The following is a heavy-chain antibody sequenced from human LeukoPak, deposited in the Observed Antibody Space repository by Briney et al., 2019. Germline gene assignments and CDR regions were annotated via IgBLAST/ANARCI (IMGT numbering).Heavy chain of an antibody. Sequence: SETLSLTCTVSGAPVNFYYLSCIRHSAEKGLEWIARIYTRGNTNYNPSLKSRVTLSVDTSRNQFSLMLSSVNAEDTAVYYCAKESRLGGASGSHHFDYWGQGVLVTVSS. CDR3: AKESRLGGASGSHHFDY. J-gene: IGHJ4*02. CDR2: IYTRGNT. V-gene: IGHV4-4*07. D-gene: IGHD3-10*01. CDR1: GAPVNFYY.